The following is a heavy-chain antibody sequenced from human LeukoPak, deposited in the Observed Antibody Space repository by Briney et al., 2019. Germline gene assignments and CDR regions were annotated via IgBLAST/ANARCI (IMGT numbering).Heavy chain of an antibody. CDR3: AKDETLNDFWSGYYATIDY. J-gene: IGHJ4*02. CDR1: GFTFSDYY. CDR2: ISSSGSTI. D-gene: IGHD3-3*01. Sequence: GGSLRLSCAASGFTFSDYYMSWIRQAPGKGLEWGSYISSSGSTIYYADSVKGRFTISRDNAKNSLYVQMNSLRAEDTAVYYCAKDETLNDFWSGYYATIDYWGQGTLVTVSS. V-gene: IGHV3-11*01.